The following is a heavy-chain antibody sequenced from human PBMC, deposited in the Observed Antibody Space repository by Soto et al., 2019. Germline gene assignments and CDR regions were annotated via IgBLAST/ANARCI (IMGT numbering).Heavy chain of an antibody. CDR1: GFTFSSYG. D-gene: IGHD5-18*01. CDR3: AKDQVKELWLPETFDY. V-gene: IGHV3-30*18. CDR2: ISYDGSNK. Sequence: GGSLRLSCAASGFTFSSYGMHWVRQAPGKGLEWVAVISYDGSNKYYADSVKGRFTISRDNSKNTLYLQMNSLRAEDTAVYYCAKDQVKELWLPETFDYWGQGTLVTVSS. J-gene: IGHJ4*02.